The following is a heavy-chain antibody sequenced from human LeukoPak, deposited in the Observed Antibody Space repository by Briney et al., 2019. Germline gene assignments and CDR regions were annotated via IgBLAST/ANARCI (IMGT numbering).Heavy chain of an antibody. D-gene: IGHD6-19*01. J-gene: IGHJ4*02. CDR2: IYTSGST. V-gene: IGHV4-4*07. Sequence: PSETLSLTCTVSGGSISSYYWSWIRQPAGKGLEWIGRIYTSGSTNYNPSLKSRVTMSVDTSKSQFSLKLSSVTAADTAVYYCASSPYSSSFDYWGQGTLVTVSS. CDR3: ASSPYSSSFDY. CDR1: GGSISSYY.